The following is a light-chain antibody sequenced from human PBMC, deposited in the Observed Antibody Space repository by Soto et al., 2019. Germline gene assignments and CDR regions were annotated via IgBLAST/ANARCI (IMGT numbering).Light chain of an antibody. CDR1: QTISSW. Sequence: DIQMTQSPSTLSGSVGDRVTITCRASQTISSWLAWYQQKPGKAPKLLIYKASTLKSGVPSRFSGSGSGTEFALTISSLQPDDLATYYCQQYETYFRTFGQGTKVEI. CDR3: QQYETYFRT. J-gene: IGKJ1*01. CDR2: KAS. V-gene: IGKV1-5*03.